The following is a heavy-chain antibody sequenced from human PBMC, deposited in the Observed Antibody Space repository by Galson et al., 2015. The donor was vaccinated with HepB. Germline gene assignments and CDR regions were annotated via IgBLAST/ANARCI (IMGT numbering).Heavy chain of an antibody. J-gene: IGHJ3*02. Sequence: ETLSLTCTVSGGSISSYYWSWIRQPAGKGLEWIGRIYTSGSTNYNPSLKSRVTMSVDTSKNQFSLKLSSVTAADTAVYYCASSISGSGSYYAADAFDIWGQGTMVTVSS. V-gene: IGHV4-4*07. D-gene: IGHD3-10*01. CDR3: ASSISGSGSYYAADAFDI. CDR1: GGSISSYY. CDR2: IYTSGST.